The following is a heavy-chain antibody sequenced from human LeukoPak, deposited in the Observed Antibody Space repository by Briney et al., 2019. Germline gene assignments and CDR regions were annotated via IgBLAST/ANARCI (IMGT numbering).Heavy chain of an antibody. J-gene: IGHJ5*02. D-gene: IGHD3-9*01. V-gene: IGHV3-23*01. CDR1: GFTFSSYA. CDR2: ISGSGGST. CDR3: AKEGDILTGYPRNWFDP. Sequence: PGGSLRLSCAASGFTFSSYAMSWVRQAPGKGLEWVSAISGSGGSTYYADSVKGRFTISRDNSKNTLYLQMNSLRAEDTAVYYCAKEGDILTGYPRNWFDPWRQGTLVTVSS.